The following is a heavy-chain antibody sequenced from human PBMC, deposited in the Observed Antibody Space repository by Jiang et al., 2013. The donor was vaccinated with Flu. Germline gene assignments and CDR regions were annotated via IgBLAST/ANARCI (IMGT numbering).Heavy chain of an antibody. CDR2: IIPIFGTA. CDR1: GYIFNDYY. D-gene: IGHD5-12*01. V-gene: IGHV1-69*06. CDR3: ARGGRRTITNLYAY. J-gene: IGHJ4*02. Sequence: GAEVKKPGASVRVSCKASGYIFNDYYIHWVRQAPGQGLEWMGGIIPIFGTANYAQKFQGRVTITADKSTSTAYMELSSLRSEDTAVYYCARGGRRTITNLYAYWGQGTLVTVSS.